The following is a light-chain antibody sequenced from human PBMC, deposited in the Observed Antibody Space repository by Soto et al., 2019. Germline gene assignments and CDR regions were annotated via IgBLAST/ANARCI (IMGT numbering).Light chain of an antibody. J-gene: IGLJ2*01. CDR2: SNN. V-gene: IGLV1-44*01. CDR3: PACDDSLNGVV. CDR1: SSNIGSNT. Sequence: QSVLTQPPSASGTPGQRVTISCSGSSSNIGSNTVNWYQQLPGTAPKLLIYSNNQRPSGVPDRFSGSKSGTSASLAISGLQAEDEADYYCPACDDSLNGVVFGRGTKVTVL.